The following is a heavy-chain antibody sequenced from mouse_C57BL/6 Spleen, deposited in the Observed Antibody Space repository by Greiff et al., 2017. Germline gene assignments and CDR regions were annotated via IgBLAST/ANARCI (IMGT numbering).Heavy chain of an antibody. CDR3: ASNWDGAY. CDR1: GYSFTGYY. D-gene: IGHD4-1*01. Sequence: EVQLKESGPELVKPGASVKISCKASGYSFTGYYMNWVKQSPEKSLEWIGEINPSTGGTTYNQKFKAKATLTVDKSSSTAYMQLKSLTSEDSAVYYCASNWDGAYWGQGTLVTVSA. J-gene: IGHJ3*01. CDR2: INPSTGGT. V-gene: IGHV1-42*01.